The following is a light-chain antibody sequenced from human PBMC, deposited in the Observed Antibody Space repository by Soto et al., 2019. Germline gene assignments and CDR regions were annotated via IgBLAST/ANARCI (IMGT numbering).Light chain of an antibody. V-gene: IGKV1-39*01. CDR1: QNIDIF. CDR2: GAS. CDR3: QQSYSAPPLT. J-gene: IGKJ4*01. Sequence: DIHVTQSPSSLSASLGDRVTSSCRASQNIDIFLNWYHQKPGRAPNLLIYGASTLQDGVPSRFSGSGSGTDFSLTITSLQPEDFGTYYCQQSYSAPPLTFGAGTKVDIK.